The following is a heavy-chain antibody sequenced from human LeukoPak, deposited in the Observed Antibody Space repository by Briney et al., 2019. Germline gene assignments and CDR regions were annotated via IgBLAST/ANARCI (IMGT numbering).Heavy chain of an antibody. CDR3: ARDQKGSSWYNVFDY. V-gene: IGHV3-23*01. D-gene: IGHD6-13*01. Sequence: PGGSLRLPCAASGFTFSSYAMSWVRQAPGKGLEWVSAISGSGGSTYYADSVKGRFTISRDNSKNTLYLQMNSLRAEDTAVYYCARDQKGSSWYNVFDYWGQGTLVTVSS. CDR2: ISGSGGST. J-gene: IGHJ4*02. CDR1: GFTFSSYA.